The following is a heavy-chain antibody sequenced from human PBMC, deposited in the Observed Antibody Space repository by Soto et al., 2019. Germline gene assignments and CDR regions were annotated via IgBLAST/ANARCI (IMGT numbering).Heavy chain of an antibody. V-gene: IGHV3-23*01. D-gene: IGHD3-9*01. CDR2: ISGGGGGT. CDR1: GFTFSSYA. CDR3: ARGRRKDILTGYYPSGY. Sequence: PGGSLRLSCAASGFTFSSYAMSWVRQAPGKGLEWVSAISGGGGGTYYADSVKGRFTISRDNAKNSLYLQMNSLRAEDTAVYYCARGRRKDILTGYYPSGYWGQGTLVTVSS. J-gene: IGHJ4*02.